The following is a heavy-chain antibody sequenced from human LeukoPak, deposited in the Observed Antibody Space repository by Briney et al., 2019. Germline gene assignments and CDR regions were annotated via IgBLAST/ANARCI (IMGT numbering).Heavy chain of an antibody. CDR3: VKSIGSLAFDY. J-gene: IGHJ4*02. CDR1: GFTFSSSA. V-gene: IGHV3-64D*06. CDR2: ISSNGGST. D-gene: IGHD6-6*01. Sequence: GGSLRLSCSASGFTFSSSAMHWVRQAPGKGPEYVPTISSNGGSTYFAESVKGRFAISRDNSKHTVYLQMSSLRPEDTAVYYCVKSIGSLAFDYWGPGTRVTVSS.